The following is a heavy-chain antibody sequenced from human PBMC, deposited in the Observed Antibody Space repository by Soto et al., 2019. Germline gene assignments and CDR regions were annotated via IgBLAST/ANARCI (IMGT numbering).Heavy chain of an antibody. CDR3: AKDERIQLWTLTPRLDY. CDR1: GFTFRSYG. D-gene: IGHD5-18*01. V-gene: IGHV3-30*18. Sequence: PGGSQRLSCTASGFTFRSYGMHWVRQAPGKGLEWVAVISYDGSNKYYADSVKGRFTISRDNSKNTLYLQMNSLRAEDTAVYYCAKDERIQLWTLTPRLDYWGQGTLVTVSS. CDR2: ISYDGSNK. J-gene: IGHJ4*02.